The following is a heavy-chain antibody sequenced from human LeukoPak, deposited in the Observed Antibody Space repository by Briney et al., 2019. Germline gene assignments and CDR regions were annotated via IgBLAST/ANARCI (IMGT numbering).Heavy chain of an antibody. CDR2: ISGSGGST. D-gene: IGHD6-13*01. J-gene: IGHJ5*02. CDR1: GFTFSSYG. V-gene: IGHV3-23*01. Sequence: GGSLRLSCEASGFTFSSYGMSWVRQAPGKGLEWVSTISGSGGSTYYADSVKGRFTISRDNSKNTLSLQMNSLRADDTAVYYCAKDMYSSSVPNWFDPWGQGTLVTVSS. CDR3: AKDMYSSSVPNWFDP.